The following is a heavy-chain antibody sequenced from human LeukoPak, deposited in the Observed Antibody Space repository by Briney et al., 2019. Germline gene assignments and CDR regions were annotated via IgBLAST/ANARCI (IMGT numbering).Heavy chain of an antibody. Sequence: SETLSLTCAVYGGSFSGYYWSWIRQPPGKGLEWIGEINHSGSTNYNPSLKSRVTISVDTSKNQFSLKLSSVTAADTAVYYCAREALYCSGGSCPDYWGQGTLVTVSS. J-gene: IGHJ4*02. CDR2: INHSGST. V-gene: IGHV4-34*01. D-gene: IGHD2-15*01. CDR3: AREALYCSGGSCPDY. CDR1: GGSFSGYY.